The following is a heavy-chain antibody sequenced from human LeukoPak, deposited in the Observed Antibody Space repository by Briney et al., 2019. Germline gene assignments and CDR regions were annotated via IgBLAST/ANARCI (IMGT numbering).Heavy chain of an antibody. CDR2: ISWNSGSI. J-gene: IGHJ4*02. Sequence: GGSLRLSCAASGFTVRSNYMSWVRQAPGKGLEWVSGISWNSGSIGYADSVKGRFTISRDNAKNSLYLQMNSLRAEDMALYYCAKAGRDSGSYSYYFDYWGQGTLVTVSS. V-gene: IGHV3-9*03. D-gene: IGHD1-26*01. CDR1: GFTVRSNY. CDR3: AKAGRDSGSYSYYFDY.